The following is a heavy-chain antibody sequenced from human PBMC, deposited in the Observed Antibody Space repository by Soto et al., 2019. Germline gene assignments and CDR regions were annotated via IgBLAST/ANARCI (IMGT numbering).Heavy chain of an antibody. D-gene: IGHD3-3*01. Sequence: PSETLSLTCTVSGGSVSSGSYYWSWIRQPPGKGLEWIGYIYYSGSTNYNPSLKSRATISVDTSKNQFSLKLSSVTAADTAVYYCARSRYYDFWSGFRYYYYGMDVWGQGTTVTVSS. CDR2: IYYSGST. J-gene: IGHJ6*02. V-gene: IGHV4-61*01. CDR3: ARSRYYDFWSGFRYYYYGMDV. CDR1: GGSVSSGSYY.